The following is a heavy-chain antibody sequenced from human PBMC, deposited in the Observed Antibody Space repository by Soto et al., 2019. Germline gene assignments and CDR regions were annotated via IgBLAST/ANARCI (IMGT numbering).Heavy chain of an antibody. V-gene: IGHV1-46*01. CDR2: INPSGGST. Sequence: ASVKVSCKASGYTFTSYYMHCVRQAPGQGLEWMGIINPSGGSTSYAQKFQGSVTMTRDTSTSTVYMELSSLRSEDTAVYYCARDQGSGAWFDPWGQGTLVTVSS. J-gene: IGHJ5*02. CDR3: ARDQGSGAWFDP. CDR1: GYTFTSYY. D-gene: IGHD2-15*01.